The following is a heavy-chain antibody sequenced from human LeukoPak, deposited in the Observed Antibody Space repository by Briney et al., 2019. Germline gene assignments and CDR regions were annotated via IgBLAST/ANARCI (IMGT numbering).Heavy chain of an antibody. CDR2: IYYSGST. J-gene: IGHJ4*02. CDR3: ASSVAGHPVFDY. CDR1: GGSISSSTYF. D-gene: IGHD6-19*01. Sequence: PSETLSLTCTVSGGSISSSTYFWGWIRQPPGKGLEWIGTIYYSGSTNYNPSLKSRVTISVDTSKNQFSLKLSSVTAADTAVYYCASSVAGHPVFDYWGQGTLVTVSS. V-gene: IGHV4-39*07.